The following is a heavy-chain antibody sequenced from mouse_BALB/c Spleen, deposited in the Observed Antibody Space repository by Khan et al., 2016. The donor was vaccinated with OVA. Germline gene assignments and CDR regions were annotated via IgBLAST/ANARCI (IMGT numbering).Heavy chain of an antibody. J-gene: IGHJ1*01. V-gene: IGHV9-3-1*01. CDR1: GYTFTNYG. D-gene: IGHD6-1*01. CDR3: GRSASYWFFDV. CDR2: INTYTGET. Sequence: QIQLVQSGPELKKPGETVKISCKASGYTFTNYGMNWVKQAPGKGLKWMGWINTYTGETTYADDFKGRFAFSLETSANTAYLQINNLTTEDTATSCGGRSASYWFFDVWGAGTTVTVSS.